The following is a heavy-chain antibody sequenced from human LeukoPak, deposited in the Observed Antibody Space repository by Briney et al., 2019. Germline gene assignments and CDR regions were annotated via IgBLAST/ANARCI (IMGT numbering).Heavy chain of an antibody. Sequence: GGSLRLSCAASGFTFSSYAMNWVRQAPGKGLEWVSGTSGSGSSTYYADSVKGRFTISRDNSKNTLSLQMNSLRAEDTAVYYCARGLSGTYFALDYWGQRTRVTVSS. D-gene: IGHD3-10*01. CDR2: TSGSGSST. V-gene: IGHV3-23*01. J-gene: IGHJ4*01. CDR1: GFTFSSYA. CDR3: ARGLSGTYFALDY.